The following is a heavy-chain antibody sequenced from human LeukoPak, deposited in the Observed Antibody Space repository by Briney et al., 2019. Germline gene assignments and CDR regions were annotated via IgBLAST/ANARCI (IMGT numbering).Heavy chain of an antibody. D-gene: IGHD3-10*01. Sequence: PGGSLRLSCAASGFTFSSYAMSWVRQAPGKGLEWVSAISGSGGTTDYADAVKGRLTISRDNSKNTLYLQMNSLRAEDTAVYYCAKASTWYYGSGSYQDYWGQGTLSPSPQ. CDR3: AKASTWYYGSGSYQDY. J-gene: IGHJ4*02. CDR1: GFTFSSYA. V-gene: IGHV3-23*01. CDR2: ISGSGGTT.